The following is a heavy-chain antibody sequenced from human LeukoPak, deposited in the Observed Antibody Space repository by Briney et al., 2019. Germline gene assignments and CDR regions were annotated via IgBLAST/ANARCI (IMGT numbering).Heavy chain of an antibody. D-gene: IGHD3-10*01. CDR3: AKDSRGFRGSYFDY. CDR2: ISGSGGST. Sequence: GGSLRLSCAASGFTFSSYAMSWVRQAPGKGLEWVSAISGSGGSTYYADSVKGRFTISRDNSKNSLYLQMNSLRAEDTALYYCAKDSRGFRGSYFDYWGQGTLVTVSS. J-gene: IGHJ4*02. V-gene: IGHV3-23*01. CDR1: GFTFSSYA.